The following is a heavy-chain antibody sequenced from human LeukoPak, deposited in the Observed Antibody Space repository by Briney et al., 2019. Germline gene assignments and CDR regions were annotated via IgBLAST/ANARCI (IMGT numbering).Heavy chain of an antibody. Sequence: ASVKVSCKASGYTFTRYDINWVRQATGQGLEWMGWMNPNSGNTGYPLKFQSRVTMTRNTAISTAYMELSSLTSEDTAVYYCSLRRDDYYYYGMDVWGQGATVTVSS. CDR3: SLRRDDYYYYGMDV. V-gene: IGHV1-8*01. CDR1: GYTFTRYD. J-gene: IGHJ6*02. CDR2: MNPNSGNT.